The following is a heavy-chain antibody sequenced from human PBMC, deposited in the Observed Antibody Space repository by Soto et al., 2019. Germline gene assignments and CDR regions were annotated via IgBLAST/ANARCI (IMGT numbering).Heavy chain of an antibody. Sequence: CSLRLSCAASGFTVSNYWMNWVRQAPGKGLVWVSHIKSDGTTSYADSVEGRFTVSRDDAKNTFYLQMNSLRAEDTAVYYCAKDRGEEGLKFLEWFGGMDVWGHGTTVTVSS. CDR2: IKSDGTT. CDR1: GFTVSNYW. D-gene: IGHD3-3*01. J-gene: IGHJ6*02. V-gene: IGHV3-74*01. CDR3: AKDRGEEGLKFLEWFGGMDV.